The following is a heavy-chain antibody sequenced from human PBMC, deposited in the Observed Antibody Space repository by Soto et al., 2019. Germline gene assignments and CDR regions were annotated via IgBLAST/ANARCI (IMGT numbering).Heavy chain of an antibody. J-gene: IGHJ6*02. Sequence: ASETLSLTCTVSGGSISSGGYYWSWIRQHPGKGLEWIGYIYYSGSTYYNPSLKSRVTISVDTSKSQFSLKLSSVTAADTAVYYCARGVTTRKYYYYGMDVWGQGTTVTVSS. D-gene: IGHD4-4*01. CDR1: GGSISSGGYY. CDR2: IYYSGST. V-gene: IGHV4-31*03. CDR3: ARGVTTRKYYYYGMDV.